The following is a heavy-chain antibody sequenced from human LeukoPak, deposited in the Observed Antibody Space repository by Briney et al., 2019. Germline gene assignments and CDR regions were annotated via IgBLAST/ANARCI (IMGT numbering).Heavy chain of an antibody. V-gene: IGHV3-21*01. CDR3: VRAEGSSGSSEYFQH. Sequence: KPGGSLRLSRLASGFTFSRYSMKWVRQAPGKGLEWVSSISGSSNDKHYIDSVKGRFTISRDNAKNSLFLQMNSLGAEDTAVYYCVRAEGSSGSSEYFQHWGQGTLVTVSS. D-gene: IGHD5-12*01. J-gene: IGHJ1*01. CDR1: GFTFSRYS. CDR2: ISGSSNDK.